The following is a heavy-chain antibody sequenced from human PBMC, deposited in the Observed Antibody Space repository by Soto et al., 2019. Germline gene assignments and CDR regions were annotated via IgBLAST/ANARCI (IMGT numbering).Heavy chain of an antibody. CDR3: AKRNLVVRPPFDY. Sequence: GGSLRLSCAASGLTFSSYAMSWVRQAPGKGLEWVSTISGSGGGIYYADSVKGRFTISRDNSKNTLDLQMNSLRAEDTVVYYCAKRNLVVRPPFDYWGQGTLVTVSS. V-gene: IGHV3-23*01. D-gene: IGHD2-15*01. J-gene: IGHJ4*02. CDR1: GLTFSSYA. CDR2: ISGSGGGI.